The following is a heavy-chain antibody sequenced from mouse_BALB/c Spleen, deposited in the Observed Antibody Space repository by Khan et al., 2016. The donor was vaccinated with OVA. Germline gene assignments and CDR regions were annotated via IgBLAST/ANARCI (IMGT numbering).Heavy chain of an antibody. Sequence: QVQLQQSGAELMKPGASVKISCKATGYTFSNYWIEWVKQRPGHGLEWIGEILPGRDPNNYNENFKGKATLTADTSSNTAYMQLSSLTSEDSAVYYCARGAGTTYGMDYWGQGTSVTVSS. J-gene: IGHJ4*01. V-gene: IGHV1-9*01. CDR2: ILPGRDPN. CDR3: ARGAGTTYGMDY. CDR1: GYTFSNYW. D-gene: IGHD4-1*01.